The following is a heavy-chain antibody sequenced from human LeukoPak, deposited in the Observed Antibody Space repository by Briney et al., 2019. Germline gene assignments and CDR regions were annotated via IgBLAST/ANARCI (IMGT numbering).Heavy chain of an antibody. J-gene: IGHJ4*02. D-gene: IGHD3-16*01. CDR2: MYYSGST. Sequence: SETLSLTCAVSGVSISSGGFSWSWIRQAPGKGLEWLGFMYYSGSTHYNPSLKSRVTISVDTSKNQFSLRLSSVTAADTAVYYCARGGVLKSVDYWGQGTLVAVSS. CDR3: ARGGVLKSVDY. CDR1: GVSISSGGFS. V-gene: IGHV4-30-4*07.